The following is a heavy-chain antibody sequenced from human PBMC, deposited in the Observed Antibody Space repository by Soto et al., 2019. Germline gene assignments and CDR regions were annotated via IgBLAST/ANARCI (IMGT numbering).Heavy chain of an antibody. V-gene: IGHV4-34*01. CDR1: GGSFSGYY. D-gene: IGHD2-15*01. Sequence: QVQLQQWGAGLLKPSETLSLTCAVYGGSFSGYYWSWIRQPPGKVLEWIGEINHSGSTNYNPSLKSRVTISVDTSKNQFSLKLSSVTAADTAVYYCARDIGRIYFDYWGQGTLVTVSS. CDR3: ARDIGRIYFDY. J-gene: IGHJ4*02. CDR2: INHSGST.